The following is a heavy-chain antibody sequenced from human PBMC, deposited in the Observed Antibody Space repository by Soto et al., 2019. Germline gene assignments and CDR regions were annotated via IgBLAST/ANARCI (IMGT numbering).Heavy chain of an antibody. CDR1: GFTFSTYD. V-gene: IGHV3-13*01. Sequence: GGSLRLSCVASGFTFSTYDMHWVRQVTGKGLEWVSAIGTLFDTYYAGSVKGRFTVSRENAKNSLFLQMNSLRAEDTAVYYCAKDLRSLYYFDYWGQGTLVTVSS. CDR3: AKDLRSLYYFDY. CDR2: IGTLFDT. D-gene: IGHD3-16*01. J-gene: IGHJ4*02.